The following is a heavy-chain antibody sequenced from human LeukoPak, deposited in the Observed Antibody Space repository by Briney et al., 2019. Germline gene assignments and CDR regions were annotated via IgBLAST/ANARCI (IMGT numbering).Heavy chain of an antibody. CDR1: GGTISSSSYY. CDR3: ASSTGRAFDI. CDR2: IYYSGST. J-gene: IGHJ3*02. V-gene: IGHV4-39*07. Sequence: PSETLSLTCTVSGGTISSSSYYWGSIRQPPGKGLEWIGSIYYSGSTYYNPSLKSRVTISVDTSKNQFSLKLSSVTAADTAVYYCASSTGRAFDIWGQGTMVTVSS.